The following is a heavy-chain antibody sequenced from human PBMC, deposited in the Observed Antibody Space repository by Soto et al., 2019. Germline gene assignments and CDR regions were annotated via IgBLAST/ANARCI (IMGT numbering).Heavy chain of an antibody. D-gene: IGHD6-13*01. CDR3: ARVLGGGSSWYKNYYYYGMDV. CDR1: VASISSYY. V-gene: IGHV4-59*01. CDR2: IYYSGST. J-gene: IGHJ6*02. Sequence: PSETLSLPCPVSVASISSYYWRWIRQPPVEGLEWIGYIYYSGSTNYNPSLKSRVTISVDTSKNQFSLKLSSVTAADTAVYYCARVLGGGSSWYKNYYYYGMDVWGQGTTVTVSS.